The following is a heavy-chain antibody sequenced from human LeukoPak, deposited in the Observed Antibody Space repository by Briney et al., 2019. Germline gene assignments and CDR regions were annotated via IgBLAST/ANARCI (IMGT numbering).Heavy chain of an antibody. CDR3: ARQRELRANWFDP. V-gene: IGHV5-51*01. CDR2: IYPGDADT. J-gene: IGHJ5*02. Sequence: GESLKISCKGSGYSFTSYCIGWVRRLPGKGLEWMGIIYPGDADTRYSPSFQGQVTISADKSISTAYLQWSSLKASDTAMYYCARQRELRANWFDPWGQGTLVTVSS. D-gene: IGHD1-7*01. CDR1: GYSFTSYC.